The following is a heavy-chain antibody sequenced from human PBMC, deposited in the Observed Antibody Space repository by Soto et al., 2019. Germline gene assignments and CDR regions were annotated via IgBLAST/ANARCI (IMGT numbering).Heavy chain of an antibody. D-gene: IGHD1-26*01. Sequence: QGQLVQSGAEVKKPGSSVKVSCKASGGTFSSYAISWVLQAPGQGLEWMGGIIPIFGTANYAQKFQGRVTITADECTSTAYMELSSLSSGDTAVYYCASPQRCDILSTYGMDVWGQGTTVTVSS. J-gene: IGHJ6*02. V-gene: IGHV1-69*01. CDR1: GGTFSSYA. CDR3: ASPQRCDILSTYGMDV. CDR2: IIPIFGTA.